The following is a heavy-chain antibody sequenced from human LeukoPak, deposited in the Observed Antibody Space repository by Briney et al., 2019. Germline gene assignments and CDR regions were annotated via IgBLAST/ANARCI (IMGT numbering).Heavy chain of an antibody. CDR3: ARVEEAYGSGRRENYYYYYMDV. D-gene: IGHD3-10*01. CDR1: GGTFSSYA. CDR2: IIPIFGTA. Sequence: VASVKVSCKASGGTFSSYAISWVRQAPGQGLEWMGGIIPIFGTANYAQKFRGRVTITADESTSTAYMELSSLRSEDTAVYYCARVEEAYGSGRRENYYYYYMDVWGKGTTVTISS. V-gene: IGHV1-69*01. J-gene: IGHJ6*03.